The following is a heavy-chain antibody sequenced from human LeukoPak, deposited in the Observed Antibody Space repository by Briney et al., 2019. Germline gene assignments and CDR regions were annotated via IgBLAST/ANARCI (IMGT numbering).Heavy chain of an antibody. J-gene: IGHJ4*02. CDR2: IMGSGGGT. D-gene: IGHD5-18*01. V-gene: IGHV3-23*01. CDR1: GFTFTGYA. Sequence: GGSLRLSCVASGFTFTGYAMSWVRQAPGRGLEWVSGIMGSGGGTNCTHTVKGRVTLSTDNSTNTHYLQMNSLRAEDTAVHYCANGGYAYGADYWGQGTLVTVS. CDR3: ANGGYAYGADY.